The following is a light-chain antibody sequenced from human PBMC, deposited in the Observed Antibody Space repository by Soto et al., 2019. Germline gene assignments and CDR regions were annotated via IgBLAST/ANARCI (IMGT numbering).Light chain of an antibody. J-gene: IGKJ4*01. Sequence: EIVLTQSPGTLSLSPGERATLSCRASQSVYKNFLAWYQQKPGQAPRLLINAASNMATGIPDRFSGSGSGTDCSLTIDTLEPEGFAVYFCQQYGSSAPTFGGGNMVVIK. V-gene: IGKV3-20*01. CDR2: AAS. CDR1: QSVYKNF. CDR3: QQYGSSAPT.